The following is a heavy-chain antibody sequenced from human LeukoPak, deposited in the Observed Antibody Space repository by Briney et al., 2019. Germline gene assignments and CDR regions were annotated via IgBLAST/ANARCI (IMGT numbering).Heavy chain of an antibody. CDR1: GDTFTSYD. D-gene: IGHD3-10*01. J-gene: IGHJ6*02. CDR3: ARGGTLVQGVTILYGMDV. CDR2: MNPNSGNT. Sequence: ASVKVSCKTSGDTFTSYDMNWVRQATGQGLEWMGSMNPNSGNTVYAQKFRGRVTMTGDTSTSTAYMELSSLRSEDTAVYYCARGGTLVQGVTILYGMDVWGQGTTVTVSS. V-gene: IGHV1-8*01.